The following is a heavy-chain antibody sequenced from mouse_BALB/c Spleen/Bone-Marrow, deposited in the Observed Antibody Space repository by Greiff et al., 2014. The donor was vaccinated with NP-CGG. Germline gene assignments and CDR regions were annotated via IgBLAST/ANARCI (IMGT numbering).Heavy chain of an antibody. CDR3: ARITTATGAMDY. CDR1: GFSFTNYG. V-gene: IGHV2-9*02. Sequence: QVPLQQSGPGLVAPSQSLSIACTVSGFSFTNYGVHWVRQPPGKGLEWLGVIWADGSTNYNSALMSRLSISKDNSKSQVFFKMNSLQTDDTAMYYCARITTATGAMDYWGQGTSVTVSS. D-gene: IGHD1-2*01. J-gene: IGHJ4*01. CDR2: IWADGST.